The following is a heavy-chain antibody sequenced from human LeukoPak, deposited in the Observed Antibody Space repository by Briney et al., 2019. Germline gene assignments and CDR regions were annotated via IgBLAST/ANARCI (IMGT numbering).Heavy chain of an antibody. CDR1: GGTFSSYT. CDR2: IIPILGIA. D-gene: IGHD3-3*01. V-gene: IGHV1-69*02. Sequence: GASVKVSCKASGGTFSSYTISWVRQAPGQGLEWMGRIIPILGIANYAQKFQGRVTITADKSTSTAHMELSSLRSEDTAVYYCARVRDYDCWSDNWFDPWGQGTLVTVSS. J-gene: IGHJ5*02. CDR3: ARVRDYDCWSDNWFDP.